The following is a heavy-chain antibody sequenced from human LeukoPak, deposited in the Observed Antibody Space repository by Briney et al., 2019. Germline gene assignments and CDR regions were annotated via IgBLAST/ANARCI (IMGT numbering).Heavy chain of an antibody. D-gene: IGHD3-22*01. V-gene: IGHV4-61*02. CDR3: ARVPYDSSGYYYGMDV. CDR1: GGSISRGSYY. CDR2: IYTSGST. Sequence: PSQTLSLTCTVSGGSISRGSYYWSWIRQPAGKGLEWIGRIYTSGSTNYNPSLKSRVTISVDTSKNQFSLKLSSVTAADTAVYYCARVPYDSSGYYYGMDVWGQGTTVTVSS. J-gene: IGHJ6*02.